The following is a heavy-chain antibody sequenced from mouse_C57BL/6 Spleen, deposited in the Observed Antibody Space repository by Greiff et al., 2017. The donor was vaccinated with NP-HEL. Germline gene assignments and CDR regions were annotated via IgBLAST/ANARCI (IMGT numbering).Heavy chain of an antibody. D-gene: IGHD1-1*01. CDR2: IYPRDGST. CDR1: GYTFTSYD. V-gene: IGHV1-85*01. J-gene: IGHJ3*01. CDR3: ARSGDYGSSYPAWFAY. Sequence: QVQLQQSGPELVKPGASVKLSCKASGYTFTSYDINWVKQRPGQGLEWIGWIYPRDGSTKYNEKFKGKATLTVDQSSSTAYMELPSLTSEDSAVYFCARSGDYGSSYPAWFAYWGQGTLVTVSA.